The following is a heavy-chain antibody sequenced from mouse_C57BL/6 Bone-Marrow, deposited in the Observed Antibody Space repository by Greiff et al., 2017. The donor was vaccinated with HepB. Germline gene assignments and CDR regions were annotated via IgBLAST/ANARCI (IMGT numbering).Heavy chain of an antibody. V-gene: IGHV5-17*01. J-gene: IGHJ1*03. CDR2: ISSGSSTI. Sequence: DVMLVESGGGLVKPGGSLKLSCAASGFTFSDYGMHWVRQAPEKGLEWVAYISSGSSTIYYADTVKGRFTISRDNAKNTLFLQMTSLRSEDTAMYYCANYYGSSSYWYFDVWGTGTTVTVSS. CDR1: GFTFSDYG. CDR3: ANYYGSSSYWYFDV. D-gene: IGHD1-1*01.